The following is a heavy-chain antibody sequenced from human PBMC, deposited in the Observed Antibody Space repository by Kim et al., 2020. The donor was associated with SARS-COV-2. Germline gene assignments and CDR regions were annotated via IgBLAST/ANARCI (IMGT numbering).Heavy chain of an antibody. V-gene: IGHV3-9*01. CDR3: AKVMRVRGTLQH. CDR2: ISWNSGSI. D-gene: IGHD3-10*01. CDR1: GFTFGDYA. Sequence: GGSLRLSCAASGFTFGDYAMHWVRQAPGKGLEWVSGISWNSGSIGYADSVKGRFTISRDNAKNSLYLQMNSLRAEDTALYYCAKVMRVRGTLQHWGQGTLVTVSS. J-gene: IGHJ1*01.